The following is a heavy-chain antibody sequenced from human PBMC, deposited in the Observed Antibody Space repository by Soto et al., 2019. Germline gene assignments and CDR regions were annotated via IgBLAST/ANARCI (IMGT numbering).Heavy chain of an antibody. Sequence: EVQLVKSGGGLVQPGGSLRLSCAASGFTVSSYEMNWVRQAPGKGLEWVSYISTSGGSTYYADSVKGRFTISRDNSKNTLYLQMNSLRAEDTAVYYCAKDASGSYTSWYFDYWGQGTLVTVSS. V-gene: IGHV3-48*03. CDR1: GFTVSSYE. CDR3: AKDASGSYTSWYFDY. CDR2: ISTSGGST. D-gene: IGHD1-26*01. J-gene: IGHJ4*02.